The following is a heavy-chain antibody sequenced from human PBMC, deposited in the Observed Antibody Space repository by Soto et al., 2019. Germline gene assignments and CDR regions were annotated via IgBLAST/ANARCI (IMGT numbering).Heavy chain of an antibody. CDR1: GFTFSHYA. Sequence: EVHLLESGRALVQPGGSLRLSCAASGFTFSHYAMGWVRQAPGKGLEWVSAIGGGGGRPNYADSVKGRFTISRDNSKNTLYLQMNSLRAEDTALYYCAKTAEAVAGTVYDYWGQGTLVTVSS. CDR3: AKTAEAVAGTVYDY. CDR2: IGGGGGRP. D-gene: IGHD6-19*01. J-gene: IGHJ4*02. V-gene: IGHV3-23*01.